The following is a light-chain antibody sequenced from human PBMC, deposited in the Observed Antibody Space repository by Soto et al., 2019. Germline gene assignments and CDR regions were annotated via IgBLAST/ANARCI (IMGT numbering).Light chain of an antibody. CDR1: NIGSKS. V-gene: IGLV3-21*04. Sequence: SYELTQPPSVSVAPGKTARITCGGNNIGSKSVHWYQQKPGQAPVLVIYYDSDRPSGIPERFSGSNSGNTATLTISRVEAGDEADDYCQVWDSSSDLHVVFGGGTKLTVL. CDR2: YDS. J-gene: IGLJ2*01. CDR3: QVWDSSSDLHVV.